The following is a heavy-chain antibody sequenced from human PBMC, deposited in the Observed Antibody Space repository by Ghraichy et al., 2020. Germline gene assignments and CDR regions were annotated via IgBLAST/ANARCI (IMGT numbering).Heavy chain of an antibody. CDR1: GGSISSDNYY. V-gene: IGHV4-39*01. Sequence: SETLSLTCSVSGGSISSDNYYWGWIRQPPGKGLEWIGSIYYSGNTYYNPSLKSRVTISADTSKNQFSLKLTSVTATDTAVNYCTTGGSGWYSVGDYWGHGTLVTVSS. CDR2: IYYSGNT. J-gene: IGHJ4*01. CDR3: TTGGSGWYSVGDY. D-gene: IGHD6-19*01.